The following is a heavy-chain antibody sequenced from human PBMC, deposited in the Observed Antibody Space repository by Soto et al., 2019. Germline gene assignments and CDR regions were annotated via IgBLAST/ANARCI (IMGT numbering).Heavy chain of an antibody. D-gene: IGHD3-10*01. J-gene: IGHJ4*01. CDR3: AALWFGELAFNY. CDR1: NYSISSGYH. Sequence: SETLSLTCIVSNYSISSGYHWGWIRQPPGKGLEGIGTIYQSGNTYQNPSLKSRVILSIDTSKNQFSLNLRNVTAADTAVYYCAALWFGELAFNYWGHGILVTVSS. V-gene: IGHV4-38-2*02. CDR2: IYQSGNT.